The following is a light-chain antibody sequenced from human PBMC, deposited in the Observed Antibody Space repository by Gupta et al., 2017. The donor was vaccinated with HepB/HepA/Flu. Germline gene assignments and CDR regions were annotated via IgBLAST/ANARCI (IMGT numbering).Light chain of an antibody. J-gene: IGKJ4*01. CDR3: QQVYNFVT. CDR1: QGISSA. CDR2: DAS. V-gene: IGKV1D-13*01. Sequence: AIQLTQSPSSLSASVGDRVTITCRASQGISSALAWYQQKPGKPPKLLIFDASRGESEASSRFSGSGYATDFTLTSSRRQNEDFANYYVQQVYNFVTFGGGTKVEIK.